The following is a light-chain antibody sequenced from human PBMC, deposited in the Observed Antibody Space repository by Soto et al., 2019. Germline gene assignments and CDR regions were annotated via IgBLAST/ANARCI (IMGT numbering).Light chain of an antibody. CDR1: QSVRTF. V-gene: IGKV3-11*01. CDR2: DAS. Sequence: DIVLTHSPPSITVSXGLRSYLTSRASQSVRTFLAWYQLKPGQPPRLLIYDASNRATGIPARFSGSGSGTDFTLTISSLEPEDFAIYYCQQRSNGLTFGGGTKVDIK. CDR3: QQRSNGLT. J-gene: IGKJ4*01.